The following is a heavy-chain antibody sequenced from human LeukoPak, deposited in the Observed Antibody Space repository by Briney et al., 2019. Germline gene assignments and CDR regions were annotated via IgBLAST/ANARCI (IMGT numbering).Heavy chain of an antibody. J-gene: IGHJ4*02. CDR2: INPNSGGT. CDR1: GYTFSSYA. V-gene: IGHV1-2*04. CDR3: ARGGPSRGSGFYYFEY. D-gene: IGHD6-19*01. Sequence: ASVKVSCKASGYTFSSYAMNWVRQAPGQGLEWMGWINPNSGGTNYAQKFQGWVAMTRDTSISTAYMELSRLRADDTAVYYCARGGPSRGSGFYYFEYWGQGTLVTVSP.